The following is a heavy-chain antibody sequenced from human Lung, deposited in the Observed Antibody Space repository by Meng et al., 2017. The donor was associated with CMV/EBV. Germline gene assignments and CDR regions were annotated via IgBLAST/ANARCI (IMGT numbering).Heavy chain of an antibody. Sequence: SCEASGFTFSSYTMNWVRQAPGKGLEWVSSISHSTAYIFYADSVKGRFTISRDNAKNSLYLQMNGLRAEDTAVYYCARGQSMVRGLDYWGQGTLVTVSS. CDR1: GFTFSSYT. J-gene: IGHJ4*02. V-gene: IGHV3-21*01. CDR2: ISHSTAYI. CDR3: ARGQSMVRGLDY. D-gene: IGHD3-10*01.